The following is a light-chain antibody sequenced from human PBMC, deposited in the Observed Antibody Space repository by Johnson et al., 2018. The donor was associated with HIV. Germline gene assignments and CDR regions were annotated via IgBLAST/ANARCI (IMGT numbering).Light chain of an antibody. CDR1: GSNIGNNY. J-gene: IGLJ1*01. CDR3: GTWDSSLSAYV. V-gene: IGLV1-51*02. CDR2: ENN. Sequence: QSVLTQPPSVSAAPGQKVTISCSGSGSNIGNNYVSWYQQLPGTAPKLLIYENNKRPSGIPDRFSGSKSGTSATLCITGLQTGDEADYYCGTWDSSLSAYVFGTGTKVTVL.